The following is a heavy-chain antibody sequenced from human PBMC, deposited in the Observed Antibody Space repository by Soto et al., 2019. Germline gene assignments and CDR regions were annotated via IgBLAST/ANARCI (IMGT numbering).Heavy chain of an antibody. CDR2: INQSGST. J-gene: IGHJ3*02. Sequence: TSETLSLTCAVYGGSFSGYCWSWIRQPPGKGLEWIGEINQSGSTNYNPSLKGRVITSVDTSKNQFSLKLTSVTAADTAVYYCARYSTAQWELGFMTFDIWGQGTMVTVSS. D-gene: IGHD1-26*01. CDR1: GGSFSGYC. V-gene: IGHV4-34*01. CDR3: ARYSTAQWELGFMTFDI.